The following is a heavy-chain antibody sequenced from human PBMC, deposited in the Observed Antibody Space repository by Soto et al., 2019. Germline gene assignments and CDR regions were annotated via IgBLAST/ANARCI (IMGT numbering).Heavy chain of an antibody. CDR3: ARDDGGYSSSWGY. D-gene: IGHD6-13*01. CDR2: IWYDGSNK. CDR1: GFTFSSYG. Sequence: QVQLVESGGGVVQPGRSLRLCCAVSGFTFSSYGMDWVRQAPGKGLEWVAVIWYDGSNKYYADSVKGRFTISRDNSKNTLYLQMNSLRAEDTAVYYCARDDGGYSSSWGYWGQGTLVTVSS. J-gene: IGHJ4*02. V-gene: IGHV3-33*01.